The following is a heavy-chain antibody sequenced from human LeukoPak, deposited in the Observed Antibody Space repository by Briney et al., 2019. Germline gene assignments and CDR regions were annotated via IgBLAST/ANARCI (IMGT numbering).Heavy chain of an antibody. CDR2: ISAYNGNT. CDR3: ARDEGGWYYFDY. D-gene: IGHD6-19*01. Sequence: RASVKVSCKASGYTFTSYGISWVRRAPGQGLEWMGWISAYNGNTNYAQKLQGRVTMTIDTSTSTAYMELRSLRSDDTAVYYCARDEGGWYYFDYWGQGTLVTVSS. CDR1: GYTFTSYG. V-gene: IGHV1-18*01. J-gene: IGHJ4*02.